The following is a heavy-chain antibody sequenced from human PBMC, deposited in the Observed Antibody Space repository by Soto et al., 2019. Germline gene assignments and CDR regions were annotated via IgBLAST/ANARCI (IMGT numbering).Heavy chain of an antibody. V-gene: IGHV4-4*07. CDR2: IYTSGST. J-gene: IGHJ5*02. D-gene: IGHD5-12*01. CDR3: ARDRGNGGRFHGNNWFDP. Sequence: SETLSLTCTVSGGSISSYYWSWIRQPAGKGLEWIGRIYTSGSTNYNPSLKSRVTMSVDTSKNQFSLKLSSVTAADTAVYYCARDRGNGGRFHGNNWFDPWGQGTLVTVSS. CDR1: GGSISSYY.